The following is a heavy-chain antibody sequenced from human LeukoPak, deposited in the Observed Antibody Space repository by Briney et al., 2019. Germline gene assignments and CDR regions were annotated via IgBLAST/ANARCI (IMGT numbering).Heavy chain of an antibody. CDR3: ARDRYGDYTFDY. CDR2: ISSSSDYT. V-gene: IGHV3-21*01. CDR1: KFTFNNYA. J-gene: IGHJ4*02. D-gene: IGHD4-17*01. Sequence: GGSLRLSCAASKFTFNNYAMHWVRQAPGKGLEWVSSISSSSDYTYYADSVKGRFTISRDNAKNSLYLQMNSLRTEDTAVYYCARDRYGDYTFDYWGQGTLVTVSS.